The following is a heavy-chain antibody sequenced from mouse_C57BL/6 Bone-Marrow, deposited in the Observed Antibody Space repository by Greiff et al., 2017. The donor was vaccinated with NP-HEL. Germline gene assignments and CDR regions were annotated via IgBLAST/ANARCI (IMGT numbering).Heavy chain of an antibody. CDR3: ARGFYLYYAMDY. V-gene: IGHV5-4*03. CDR2: ISDGGSYT. D-gene: IGHD1-1*01. J-gene: IGHJ4*01. Sequence: EVKLVESGGGLVKPGGSLKLSCAASGFTFSSYAMSWVRQTPEKRLEWVATISDGGSYTYYPDNVKGRFTISRDNAKNNLYLQMSHLKSEDTAMYYCARGFYLYYAMDYWGQGTSVTVSS. CDR1: GFTFSSYA.